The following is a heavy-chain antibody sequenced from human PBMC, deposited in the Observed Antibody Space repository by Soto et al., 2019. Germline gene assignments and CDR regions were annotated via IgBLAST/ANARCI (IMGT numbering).Heavy chain of an antibody. D-gene: IGHD2-21*01. J-gene: IGHJ1*01. CDR3: AKAXQANCRGGXXXXXH. V-gene: IGHV3-23*01. Sequence: EVQLLESGGGLVQPGGSLRLSCAASGFSFSSYAMSWVRQAPGKGLEWVSTVSGISGSGDSTYYADSVKGRFTISRDXXXXXXXXXXXXXXXXXXXXXXXAKAXQANCRGGXXXXXHWGQGTLV. CDR2: ISGSGDST. CDR1: GFSFSSYA.